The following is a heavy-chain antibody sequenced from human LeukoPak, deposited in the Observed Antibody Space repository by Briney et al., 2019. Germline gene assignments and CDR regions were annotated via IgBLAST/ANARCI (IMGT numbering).Heavy chain of an antibody. Sequence: PSETLSLTCAVSGYSISSGYYWGWIRPPPGKGLEWIGSIYHSGSTYYNPSLKSRVTISVDTSKNQFSLKLSSVTAAGTAVYYCAKDSSGYYHGNWFDPWGQGTLVTVSS. V-gene: IGHV4-38-2*01. CDR2: IYHSGST. CDR3: AKDSSGYYHGNWFDP. CDR1: GYSISSGYY. J-gene: IGHJ5*02. D-gene: IGHD3-22*01.